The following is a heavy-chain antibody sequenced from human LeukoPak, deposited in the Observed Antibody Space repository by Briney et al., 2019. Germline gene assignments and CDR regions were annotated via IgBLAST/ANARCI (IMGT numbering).Heavy chain of an antibody. CDR3: AREAVAGLCLDY. V-gene: IGHV3-74*01. J-gene: IGHJ4*02. CDR1: GFTFSSYW. CDR2: INSDGSST. Sequence: GGSLRLSCAASGFTFSSYWMHWVRQSPGKGLVWVSRINSDGSSTSYADSVKGRFTISRDNAKNTLYLQMNSLRAEDTAVYYCAREAVAGLCLDYWGQGTLVTVSS. D-gene: IGHD6-19*01.